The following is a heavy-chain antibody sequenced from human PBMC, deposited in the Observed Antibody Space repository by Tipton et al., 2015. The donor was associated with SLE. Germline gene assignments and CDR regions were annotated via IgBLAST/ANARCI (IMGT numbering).Heavy chain of an antibody. D-gene: IGHD4-17*01. CDR1: SGSIDSHY. CDR2: MYPSVTT. J-gene: IGHJ3*01. V-gene: IGHV4-4*07. Sequence: TLSLTCTVSSGSIDSHYWGWIRQSAGRGLEWIGRMYPSVTTTYNPSLKSRVTMSIDTSKNQFSLKLNSVTAADTAIYYCAKDSPGDYAPDAFDVWGQGTMVTVSS. CDR3: AKDSPGDYAPDAFDV.